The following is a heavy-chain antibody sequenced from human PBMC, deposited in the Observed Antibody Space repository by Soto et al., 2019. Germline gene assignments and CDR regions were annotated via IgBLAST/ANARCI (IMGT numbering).Heavy chain of an antibody. CDR3: VRESEQMSTITLAY. D-gene: IGHD5-12*01. Sequence: GASVKVSCKASGYTFTTYVISWVRQAPGQGLEWMGWISAYYGDTKYAQKVQGRVTMTRDISSSTAYMELRSLRSDDTAMYYCVRESEQMSTITLAYWGQGTLVTVSS. V-gene: IGHV1-18*01. CDR2: ISAYYGDT. CDR1: GYTFTTYV. J-gene: IGHJ4*02.